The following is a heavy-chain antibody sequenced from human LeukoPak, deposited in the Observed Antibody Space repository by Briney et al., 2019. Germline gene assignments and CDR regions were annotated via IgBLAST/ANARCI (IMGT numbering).Heavy chain of an antibody. CDR2: IYYSGST. Sequence: PSQTLSLTCTVSGGSISSGDYYWSWICQPPGKGLEWIGYIYYSGSTYYNPSLKSRVTISVDTSKNQFSLKLSSVTAADTAVYYCARKMRWLRALDYWGQGTLVTVSS. V-gene: IGHV4-30-4*08. D-gene: IGHD5-24*01. J-gene: IGHJ4*02. CDR3: ARKMRWLRALDY. CDR1: GGSISSGDYY.